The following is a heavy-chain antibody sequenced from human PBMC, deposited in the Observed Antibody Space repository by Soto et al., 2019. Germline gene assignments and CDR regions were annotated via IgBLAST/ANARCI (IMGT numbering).Heavy chain of an antibody. CDR2: IYWDDDK. Sequence: QITWKESGHTLVKPTQTLTLTCTFSGFSLSTSGVGVGWIRHPPVKALECLALIYWDDDKRYSPSLKSRLTITKDTSKNQVVLTMTNMDPVDTATYFCAHRLCDSSCYWDVGYFDYWGRGTLVTVSS. CDR1: GFSLSTSGVG. V-gene: IGHV2-5*02. J-gene: IGHJ4*02. D-gene: IGHD3-22*01. CDR3: AHRLCDSSCYWDVGYFDY.